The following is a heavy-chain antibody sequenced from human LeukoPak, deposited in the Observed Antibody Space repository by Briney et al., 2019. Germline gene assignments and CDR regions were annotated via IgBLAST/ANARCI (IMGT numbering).Heavy chain of an antibody. D-gene: IGHD1-7*01. J-gene: IGHJ5*02. Sequence: SETLSLTCTVSGGSISSYYWSWIRQPAGKGLEWIGRIYTSGSTNYNPSLKSRVTMSVDTSKNQFSLKLSSVTAADTAVYYCARAGLELRVTSWFDPWGPGTLVTASS. CDR2: IYTSGST. CDR1: GGSISSYY. CDR3: ARAGLELRVTSWFDP. V-gene: IGHV4-4*07.